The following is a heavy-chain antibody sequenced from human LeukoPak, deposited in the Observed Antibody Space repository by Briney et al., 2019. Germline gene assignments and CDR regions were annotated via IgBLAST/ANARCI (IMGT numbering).Heavy chain of an antibody. CDR1: GFTFSSYA. V-gene: IGHV3-23*01. Sequence: GGSLRLSCAASGFTFSSYAMSWVRQTPGKGLEWVSAISGSGGSTYYADSVKGRFTISRDNSKNTLYLQMNSLRAEDTAVYYCAKVVGPYYSYYYTDVWGKGTTVTVSS. CDR3: AKVVGPYYSYYYTDV. CDR2: ISGSGGST. J-gene: IGHJ6*03. D-gene: IGHD6-6*01.